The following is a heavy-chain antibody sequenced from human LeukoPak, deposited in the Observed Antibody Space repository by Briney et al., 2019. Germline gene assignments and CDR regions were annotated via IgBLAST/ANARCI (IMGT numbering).Heavy chain of an antibody. V-gene: IGHV4-4*07. CDR1: GGPISSYY. Sequence: SETLSLTCTVSGGPISSYYWSWIRQPAGKGLEWIGRFHTSGNTDYNPSLMSRVTMSVATSKNQFSLKLNSVTAADTAVYYCARVGYNWNHFDYWGQGTLVTVSS. CDR2: FHTSGNT. J-gene: IGHJ4*02. D-gene: IGHD1-20*01. CDR3: ARVGYNWNHFDY.